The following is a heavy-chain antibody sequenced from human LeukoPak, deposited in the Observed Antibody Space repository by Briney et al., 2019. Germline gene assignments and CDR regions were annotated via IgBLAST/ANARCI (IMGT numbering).Heavy chain of an antibody. V-gene: IGHV4-39*01. D-gene: IGHD6-19*01. J-gene: IGHJ4*02. CDR2: IYYSGST. CDR1: GFTFSSYA. CDR3: ARPISGWYYFDY. Sequence: GSLRLSCAASGFTFSSYAMSWVRQAPGKGLEWIGSIYYSGSTYYNPSLKSRVTISVDTSKNQFSLKLSSVTAADTAVYYCARPISGWYYFDYWGQGTLVTVSS.